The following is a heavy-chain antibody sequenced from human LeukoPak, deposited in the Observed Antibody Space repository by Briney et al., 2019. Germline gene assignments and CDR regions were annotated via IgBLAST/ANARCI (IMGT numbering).Heavy chain of an antibody. Sequence: SVKVSCKASGGTFSSYAISWVRQAPGQGLEWMGGIIPIFGTANYTQKFQGRVTITADKSTSTAYMELSSLRSEDTAVYYCARGHSYYGSGSPDDWGQGTLVTVSS. CDR1: GGTFSSYA. CDR3: ARGHSYYGSGSPDD. D-gene: IGHD3-10*01. V-gene: IGHV1-69*06. J-gene: IGHJ4*02. CDR2: IIPIFGTA.